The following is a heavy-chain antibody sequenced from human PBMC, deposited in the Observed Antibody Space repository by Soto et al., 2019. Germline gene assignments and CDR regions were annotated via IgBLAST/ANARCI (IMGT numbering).Heavy chain of an antibody. CDR2: ISYDGSNK. D-gene: IGHD6-13*01. CDR1: GFTFSSYG. Sequence: QSGGSLILSCAASGFTFSSYGMHWVRQAPGKGLEWVAVISYDGSNKYYADSVKGRFTISRDNSKNTLYLQMNSLRAEDTAVYYCAKEKLGAGMSISSSWFPGYYYYGMDVWGQGTTVTVSS. J-gene: IGHJ6*02. CDR3: AKEKLGAGMSISSSWFPGYYYYGMDV. V-gene: IGHV3-30*18.